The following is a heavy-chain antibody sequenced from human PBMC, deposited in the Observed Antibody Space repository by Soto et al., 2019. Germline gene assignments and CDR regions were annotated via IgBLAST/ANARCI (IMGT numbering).Heavy chain of an antibody. Sequence: SETLSLTCAVSGYSISSGYYWGWIRQPPGKGLEWIGSIYHSGSTYYNPSLKSRVTISVDTSKNQFSLKLSSVTAADTAVYYCAREVYPGPFDYWGQGTLVTVSS. CDR3: AREVYPGPFDY. J-gene: IGHJ4*02. V-gene: IGHV4-38-2*01. CDR2: IYHSGST. CDR1: GYSISSGYY.